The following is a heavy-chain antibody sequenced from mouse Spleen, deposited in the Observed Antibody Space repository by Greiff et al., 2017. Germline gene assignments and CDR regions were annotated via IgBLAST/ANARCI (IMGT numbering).Heavy chain of an antibody. CDR2: IDPSDSYT. D-gene: IGHD2-3*01. V-gene: IGHV1-69*01. Sequence: QVQLQQPGAELVMPGASVKLSCKASGYTFTSYWMHWVKQRPGQGLEWIGEIDPSDSYTNYNQKFKGKATLTVDKSSSTAYMQLSSLTSEDSAVYYCASHDGPMDYWGQGTSVTVSS. CDR1: GYTFTSYW. J-gene: IGHJ4*01. CDR3: ASHDGPMDY.